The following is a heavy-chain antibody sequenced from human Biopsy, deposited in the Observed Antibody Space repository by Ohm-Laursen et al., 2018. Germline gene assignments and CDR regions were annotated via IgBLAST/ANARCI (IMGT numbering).Heavy chain of an antibody. CDR3: ARVRGGFLEWFDY. CDR2: IYYSGTT. D-gene: IGHD3-3*01. J-gene: IGHJ5*01. V-gene: IGHV4-59*01. Sequence: GTLSLTCAVSGESMGTYYWSWIRQPPGKVMEWIASIYYSGTTHKNPSLKSRVTISVDTSHGLLSLDLSPVTAADTAVYYCARVRGGFLEWFDYWGQGTLVTVSS. CDR1: GESMGTYY.